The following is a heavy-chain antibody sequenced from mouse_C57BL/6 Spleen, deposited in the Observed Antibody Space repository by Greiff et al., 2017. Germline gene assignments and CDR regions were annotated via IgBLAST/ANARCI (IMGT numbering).Heavy chain of an antibody. CDR3: GRDFLYDDYDVGGYAMDY. J-gene: IGHJ4*01. Sequence: QVQLQQPGAELVRPGSSVKLSCKASGYTFTSYWMHWVKQRPIQGLEWTGNIDPSDSETHYNQKFNDKATLTVDKSSSTAYMQLSSLTSEDSAVYYGGRDFLYDDYDVGGYAMDYWGQGTSVTVSS. CDR2: IDPSDSET. V-gene: IGHV1-52*01. D-gene: IGHD2-4*01. CDR1: GYTFTSYW.